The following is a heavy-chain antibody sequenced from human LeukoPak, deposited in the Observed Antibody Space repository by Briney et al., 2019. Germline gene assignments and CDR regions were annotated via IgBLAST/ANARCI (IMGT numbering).Heavy chain of an antibody. CDR3: ARGDYYYMDV. CDR2: IYHIGSA. Sequence: PSETLSLTCGVSGFSISRSYYWAWIRQPPGKGLEWIGTIYHIGSAYYSPSLGSRVTISVDTSKNQFSLKLSSVTAADTAVYYCARGDYYYMDVWGKGTTVTVSS. J-gene: IGHJ6*03. V-gene: IGHV4-38-2*01. CDR1: GFSISRSYY.